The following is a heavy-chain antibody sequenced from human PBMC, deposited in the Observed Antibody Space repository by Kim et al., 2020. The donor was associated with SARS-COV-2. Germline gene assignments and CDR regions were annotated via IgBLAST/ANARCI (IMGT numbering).Heavy chain of an antibody. J-gene: IGHJ6*03. D-gene: IGHD2-2*02. CDR2: TYYRSKWYN. V-gene: IGHV6-1*01. CDR1: GDSVSSNSAA. CDR3: ARERPRYCSSTSCYIPSRYYYYYMDV. Sequence: SQTLSLTCAISGDSVSSNSAAWNWIRQSPSRGLEWLGRTYYRSKWYNDYAVSVKSRITINPDTSKNQFSLQLNSVTPEDTAVYYCARERPRYCSSTSCYIPSRYYYYYMDVWGKGTTVTVSS.